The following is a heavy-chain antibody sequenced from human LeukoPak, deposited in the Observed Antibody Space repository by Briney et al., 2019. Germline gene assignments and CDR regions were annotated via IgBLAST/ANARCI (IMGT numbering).Heavy chain of an antibody. Sequence: GGSLRLSCAASGFTFDDYAMHWVRQAPGKGLEWVSGISWNSGSIGYADSVKGRFTISRDNAKNSLYLQMNSLRAEDMALYYCAKDNKQWLGNNAFDIWDQGTMVTVSS. CDR3: AKDNKQWLGNNAFDI. J-gene: IGHJ3*02. CDR2: ISWNSGSI. V-gene: IGHV3-9*03. D-gene: IGHD6-19*01. CDR1: GFTFDDYA.